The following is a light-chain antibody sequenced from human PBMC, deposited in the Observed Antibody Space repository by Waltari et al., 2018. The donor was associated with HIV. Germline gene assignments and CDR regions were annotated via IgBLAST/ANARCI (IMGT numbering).Light chain of an antibody. J-gene: IGKJ1*01. CDR1: QSLLHSNGYNY. CDR3: MQALQTPPWT. Sequence: DIVMTQSPLSLPVTPGEPASISCRSSQSLLHSNGYNYLDWYLQKPGQSPQLLIYLGSSRASGVPDRFSGNGSGTDFTLKISRVEAEDVGVYYCMQALQTPPWTFGQGTKVEIK. V-gene: IGKV2-28*01. CDR2: LGS.